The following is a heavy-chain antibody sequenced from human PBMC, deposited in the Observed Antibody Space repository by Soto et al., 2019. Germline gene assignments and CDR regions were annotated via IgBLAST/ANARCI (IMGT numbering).Heavy chain of an antibody. Sequence: SETLSLTCAVYGGSFSGYYWSWIRQPPGKGLEWIGEINHSGSTNYNPSLGSRVTISVDTSKNQFSLKLSSVTAADTAVYYCARGRGVLRFLEWSTYGMDVRGQGTTFT. CDR1: GGSFSGYY. V-gene: IGHV4-34*01. D-gene: IGHD3-3*01. CDR2: INHSGST. J-gene: IGHJ6*02. CDR3: ARGRGVLRFLEWSTYGMDV.